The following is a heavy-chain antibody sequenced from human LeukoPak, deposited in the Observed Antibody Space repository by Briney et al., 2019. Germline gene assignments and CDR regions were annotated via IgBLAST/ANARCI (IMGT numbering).Heavy chain of an antibody. Sequence: SETLSLTCAVSGASISSSHWWSWVRQAPGNGLEWIGEIYHSGSTNYNPSLKSRVTISVDKSKNQFSLKLSSVTAADTAVYYCARTYDTSGYYYAFDYWGQGTLVTVSS. J-gene: IGHJ4*02. CDR1: GASISSSHW. V-gene: IGHV4-4*02. CDR3: ARTYDTSGYYYAFDY. D-gene: IGHD3-22*01. CDR2: IYHSGST.